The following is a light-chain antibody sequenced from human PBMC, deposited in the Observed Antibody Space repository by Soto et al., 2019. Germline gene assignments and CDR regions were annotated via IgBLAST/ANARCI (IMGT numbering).Light chain of an antibody. J-gene: IGKJ4*01. CDR2: ATS. V-gene: IGKV3-20*01. CDR3: QQYFNSPLT. CDR1: QTVSSSH. Sequence: EIVLTQSPGSVSLSPGERVSLSCRASQTVSSSHLAWYQQKPGQAPSLLIYATSSRATGLPDRFSGSGSGTDFTLTISSLEPEDFGVYFCQQYFNSPLTFGEGSKVEIK.